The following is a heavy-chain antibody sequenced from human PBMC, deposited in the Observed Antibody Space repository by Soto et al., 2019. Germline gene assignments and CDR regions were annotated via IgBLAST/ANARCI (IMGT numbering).Heavy chain of an antibody. D-gene: IGHD1-26*01. CDR1: GGAEVSGDTY. V-gene: IGHV4-31*03. J-gene: IGHJ4*02. Sequence: SGTCTCSGGAEVSGDTYLYWIRQHPERGLEWMGYINYRGTTNYHPALKSRILISVDTSANQFSLRLTSVTAADTAVYYCARDAPGGAPHWGQRALVTVPS. CDR2: INYRGTT. CDR3: ARDAPGGAPH.